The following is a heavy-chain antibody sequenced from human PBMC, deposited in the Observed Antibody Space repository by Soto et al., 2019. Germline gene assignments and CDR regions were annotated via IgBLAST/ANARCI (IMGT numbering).Heavy chain of an antibody. V-gene: IGHV1-69*13. J-gene: IGHJ4*02. CDR1: GGTFSTFG. CDR3: ARTAPMDAGDKYYYDF. CDR2: IIPFFGTA. D-gene: IGHD3-16*01. Sequence: ASVKVSCKTSGGTFSTFGISWVRQAPGQGLEWMGGIIPFFGTAEYSQKFEDRITITADESTNTVYMDLRSLTSEDTAIYYCARTAPMDAGDKYYYDFWGQGALVTVSS.